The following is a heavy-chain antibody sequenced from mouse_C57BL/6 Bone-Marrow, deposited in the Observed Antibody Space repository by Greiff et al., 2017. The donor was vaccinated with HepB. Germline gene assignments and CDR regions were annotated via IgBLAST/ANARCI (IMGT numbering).Heavy chain of an antibody. CDR3: TRQEERGYYYGSSYESYFDY. D-gene: IGHD1-1*01. CDR2: FYPGSGSI. CDR1: GYTFTEYT. J-gene: IGHJ2*01. V-gene: IGHV1-62-2*01. Sequence: QVQLQQSGAELVKPGASVKLSCKASGYTFTEYTIHWVKQRSGQGLEWIGWFYPGSGSIKYNEKFKDKATLTADKSSSTVYMELSRLTSEDSAVYLCTRQEERGYYYGSSYESYFDYWGQGTTLTVAS.